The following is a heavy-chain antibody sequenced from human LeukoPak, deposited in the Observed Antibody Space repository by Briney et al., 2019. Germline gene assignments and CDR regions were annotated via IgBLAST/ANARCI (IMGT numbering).Heavy chain of an antibody. CDR3: ANIPLGATGDY. CDR1: GFTFSSYA. D-gene: IGHD3-10*01. V-gene: IGHV3-30*02. Sequence: PGGSLRLSCAASGFTFSSYAMHWVRQAPGKGLEWVAFIPYDGSNKYYADSVKGRFTISRDNSKNTLYLQMNSLRAEDTAVYYCANIPLGATGDYWGQGTLVTVSS. CDR2: IPYDGSNK. J-gene: IGHJ4*02.